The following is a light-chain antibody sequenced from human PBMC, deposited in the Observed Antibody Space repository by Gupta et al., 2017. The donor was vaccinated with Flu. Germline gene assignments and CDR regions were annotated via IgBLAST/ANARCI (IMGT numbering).Light chain of an antibody. CDR2: ELS. Sequence: QSALTQPPSASGSPGQSVTISCTGTSSDVGGYNYVSWYQQHPGKAPKLMIYELSTRPSGVPDRFSGSKSGNTASLTVSGLQAEDEADYYCSSYAGSNIYVFGTGTKVTVL. J-gene: IGLJ1*01. CDR1: SSDVGGYNY. CDR3: SSYAGSNIYV. V-gene: IGLV2-8*01.